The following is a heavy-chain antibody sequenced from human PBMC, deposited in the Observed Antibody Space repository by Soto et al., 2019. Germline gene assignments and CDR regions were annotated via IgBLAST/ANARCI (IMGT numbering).Heavy chain of an antibody. V-gene: IGHV1-69*13. J-gene: IGHJ4*02. CDR2: IIPIFGTA. CDR1: GGTFSSYA. CDR3: ARSPVAYGDYPYYFDY. D-gene: IGHD4-17*01. Sequence: SVKVSCKASGGTFSSYAISWVRQAPGQGLEWMGGIIPIFGTANYAQKFQGRVTITADESTSTAYMELSSLRSEDTAVYYCARSPVAYGDYPYYFDYWGQGTLVTVSS.